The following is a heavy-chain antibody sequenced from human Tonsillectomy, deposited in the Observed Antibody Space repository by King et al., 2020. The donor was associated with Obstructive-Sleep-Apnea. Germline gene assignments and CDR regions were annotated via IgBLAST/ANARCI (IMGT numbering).Heavy chain of an antibody. CDR3: ARITTSLGDYAPDYFDY. D-gene: IGHD4-17*01. CDR2: IDWDDDK. J-gene: IGHJ4*02. V-gene: IGHV2-70*11. CDR1: GFSLSSSGMC. Sequence: RVTLKESGPALVKPTQTLTLTCTFSGFSLSSSGMCVSWIRQPPGKALEWLARIDWDDDKYYSTSLKTRLTISKDTSKNQVVLTMTNMDPVDTATYYCARITTSLGDYAPDYFDYWGQGTLVTVSS.